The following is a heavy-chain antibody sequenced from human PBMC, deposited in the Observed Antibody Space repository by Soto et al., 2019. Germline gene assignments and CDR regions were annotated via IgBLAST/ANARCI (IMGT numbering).Heavy chain of an antibody. V-gene: IGHV4-30-2*01. D-gene: IGHD2-2*01. CDR2: IYHSGST. CDR3: ARASGRYCISTSCYPVDYYYGMDV. Sequence: SETLSLTCAVSGGSISSGGYSWSWIRQPPGKGLEWIGYIYHSGSTYYNPSLKSRVTISVDRSKNQFSLKLSSVTAADTAVYYCARASGRYCISTSCYPVDYYYGMDVWGQGTTVTVSS. J-gene: IGHJ6*02. CDR1: GGSISSGGYS.